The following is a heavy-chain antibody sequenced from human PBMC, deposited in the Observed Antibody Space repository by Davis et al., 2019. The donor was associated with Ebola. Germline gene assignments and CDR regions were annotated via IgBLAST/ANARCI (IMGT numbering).Heavy chain of an antibody. CDR3: ARDLYYYDSSGYYYGRAGAFDI. D-gene: IGHD3-22*01. Sequence: ASVKVSCKASGYTFTNYGITWVRQAPGQGLEWMGWINPHNGNTNYAQNVQGRVTMTTDTSTSTAYMEVGSLKSDDTAVYYCARDLYYYDSSGYYYGRAGAFDIWGQGTMVTVSS. CDR2: INPHNGNT. J-gene: IGHJ3*02. V-gene: IGHV1-18*04. CDR1: GYTFTNYG.